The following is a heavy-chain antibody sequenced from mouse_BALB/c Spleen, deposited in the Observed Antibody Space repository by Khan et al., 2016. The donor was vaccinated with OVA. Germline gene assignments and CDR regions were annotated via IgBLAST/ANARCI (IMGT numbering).Heavy chain of an antibody. CDR1: GYTFTSYW. CDR3: ARENYYGSTCYAMDY. Sequence: DLVKPGASVKLSCKASGYTFTSYWINWIKQRPGQGLEWIGRIAPGSGSTYYNEMFKGKATLTVDTSSSTAYIQLSSLSSEDSAAYCCARENYYGSTCYAMDYWGQGTSVTVSS. J-gene: IGHJ4*01. CDR2: IAPGSGST. D-gene: IGHD1-1*01. V-gene: IGHV1S41*01.